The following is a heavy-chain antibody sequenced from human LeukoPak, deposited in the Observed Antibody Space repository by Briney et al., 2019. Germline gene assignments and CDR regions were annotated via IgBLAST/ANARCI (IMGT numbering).Heavy chain of an antibody. D-gene: IGHD3-10*01. CDR2: IRYDGSNK. CDR3: AKDEDYYGSGINGYFDY. J-gene: IGHJ4*02. CDR1: GFTFSSYG. Sequence: PGGSLRLSCAASGFTFSSYGMHWVRQAPGKGLEWVAFIRYDGSNKYYADSVKGRFTISRDNSKNTLYLQMNSLRAEDTAVYYCAKDEDYYGSGINGYFDYWGQGTLVTVSS. V-gene: IGHV3-30*02.